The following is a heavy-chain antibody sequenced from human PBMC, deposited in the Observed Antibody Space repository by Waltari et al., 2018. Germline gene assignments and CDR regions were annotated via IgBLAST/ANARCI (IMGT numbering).Heavy chain of an antibody. CDR3: TRFDYGDYYAFDI. V-gene: IGHV3-53*02. CDR1: GFTVSRNY. J-gene: IGHJ3*02. CDR2: IYSGGST. D-gene: IGHD4-17*01. Sequence: EVQLVETGGGLIQPGGSLRLSCAASGFTVSRNYMSWVRQAPGKGLEWVSVIYSGGSTYDADSVKGRFTISRDNSKNTLYLQMNSLRAEDTAVYYCTRFDYGDYYAFDIWGQGTMVTVSS.